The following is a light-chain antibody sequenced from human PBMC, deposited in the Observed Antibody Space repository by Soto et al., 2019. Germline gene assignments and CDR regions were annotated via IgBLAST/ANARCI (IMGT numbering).Light chain of an antibody. CDR1: QSISTY. V-gene: IGKV1-39*01. J-gene: IGKJ1*01. CDR2: SAS. CDR3: QQYNSYSWT. Sequence: DIQMTQSPSSLSASAGDRVTITCRASQSISTYLNWYQQKPGKAPKLLIYSASSLQSGVPSRFSGSGSGTDFTLTISSLQPEDFATYYCQQYNSYSWTFGQGTKVEIK.